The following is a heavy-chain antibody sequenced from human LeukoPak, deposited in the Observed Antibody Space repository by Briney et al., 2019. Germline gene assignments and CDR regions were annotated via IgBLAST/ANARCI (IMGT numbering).Heavy chain of an antibody. D-gene: IGHD3-10*01. CDR2: ISGSGGST. CDR1: GFTFSSYA. V-gene: IGHV3-23*01. Sequence: GGSLRLSCAASGFTFSSYAMSWVRQAPGKGLEWVSAISGSGGSTYYADSVKGRFTISRDNSKNTLYLQMNSLRAEDTAVYYCAKDYYGSGRNKGDYFDYWGQGTLVTVSS. J-gene: IGHJ4*02. CDR3: AKDYYGSGRNKGDYFDY.